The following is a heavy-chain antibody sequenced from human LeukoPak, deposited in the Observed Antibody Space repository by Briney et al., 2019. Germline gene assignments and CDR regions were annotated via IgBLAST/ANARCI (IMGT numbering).Heavy chain of an antibody. J-gene: IGHJ4*02. CDR1: GFTFSSYA. CDR2: ISYDGSNK. D-gene: IGHD2-15*01. V-gene: IGHV3-30*04. Sequence: GGSLRLSCAAPGFTFSSYAMNWVRQAPGKGLEWVAVISYDGSNKYYADSVKGRFTISRDNSKNTLYLQMNSLRAEDTAVCYCASGICSGGSCLNFDYWGQGTLVTVSS. CDR3: ASGICSGGSCLNFDY.